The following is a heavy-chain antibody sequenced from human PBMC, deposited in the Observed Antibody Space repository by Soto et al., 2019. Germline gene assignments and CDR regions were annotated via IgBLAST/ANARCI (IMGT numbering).Heavy chain of an antibody. J-gene: IGHJ3*02. CDR3: ARASKYYYDSSGYYGRPSDAFDI. V-gene: IGHV3-30*19. Sequence: PGGSLRLSCAASGFTFSSYGMHWVRQAPGKGLEWVAVISYDGSNKYYADSVKGRFTISRDNSKNTLYLQMNSLRAEDTAVYYCARASKYYYDSSGYYGRPSDAFDIWGQGTMVTVSS. CDR1: GFTFSSYG. CDR2: ISYDGSNK. D-gene: IGHD3-22*01.